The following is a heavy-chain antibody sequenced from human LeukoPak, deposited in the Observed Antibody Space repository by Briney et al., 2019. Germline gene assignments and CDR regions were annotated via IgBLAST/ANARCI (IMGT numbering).Heavy chain of an antibody. CDR3: AKSGGYFSRSGGGIDY. D-gene: IGHD1-26*01. V-gene: IGHV3-30*18. CDR1: GFTFSSYG. Sequence: PGGSLRLSCAASGFTFSSYGMHWVRQAPGKGLEWVAVISYDGSNKYYADSVKGRFTISRDNSKNTLYLQMNSLRAEDTAVYYCAKSGGYFSRSGGGIDYWGQGTLVTVSS. CDR2: ISYDGSNK. J-gene: IGHJ4*02.